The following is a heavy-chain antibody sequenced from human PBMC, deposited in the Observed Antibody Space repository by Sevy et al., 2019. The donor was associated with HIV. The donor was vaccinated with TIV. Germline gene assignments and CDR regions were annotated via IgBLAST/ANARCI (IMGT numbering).Heavy chain of an antibody. Sequence: GGSLRLSCAAAGFTFSRYGMHWARQAPGKGLEWVAVISSDGSDKEYAESVKGPFTVSRDNSKDTVYRQMNTVRAEDTALYYCARDAAEGPYGDTFFSNWFDAWGQGTLVTVSS. CDR1: GFTFSRYG. CDR3: ARDAAEGPYGDTFFSNWFDA. J-gene: IGHJ5*02. V-gene: IGHV3-30*03. D-gene: IGHD2-21*01. CDR2: ISSDGSDK.